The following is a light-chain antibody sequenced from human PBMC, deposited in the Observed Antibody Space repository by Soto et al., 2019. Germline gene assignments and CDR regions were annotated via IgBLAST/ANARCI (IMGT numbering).Light chain of an antibody. Sequence: QSALTQPASVSGSPGQSITISCTGTSRDVGAYDYVSWYLQYPDKAPQLLIYYVDHRPSGVSSRFSGSKSGNTASLTISGLQAEDEADYYCSSYTHSSNYVFGTGTKVTVL. CDR3: SSYTHSSNYV. CDR1: SRDVGAYDY. CDR2: YVD. J-gene: IGLJ1*01. V-gene: IGLV2-14*03.